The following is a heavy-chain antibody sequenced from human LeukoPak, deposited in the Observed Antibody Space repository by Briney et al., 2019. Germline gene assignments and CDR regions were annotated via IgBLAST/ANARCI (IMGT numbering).Heavy chain of an antibody. CDR2: INHSGST. CDR1: GGSFSGYY. J-gene: IGHJ5*02. V-gene: IGHV4-34*01. CDR3: ARLFPGFYCTNGVCYRLSNWFDP. Sequence: PSETLSLTCAVYGGSFSGYYWSWIRQPPGKGLEWIGEINHSGSTNYNPSLKSRVTISVDTSKNQFSLKLSSVTAADTAVYYCARLFPGFYCTNGVCYRLSNWFDPWGQGTLVTVSS. D-gene: IGHD2-8*01.